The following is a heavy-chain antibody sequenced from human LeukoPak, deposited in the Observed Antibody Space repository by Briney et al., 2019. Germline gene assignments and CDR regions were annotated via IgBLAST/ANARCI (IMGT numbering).Heavy chain of an antibody. CDR2: IYYTGST. CDR1: GGSISSYY. CDR3: ARVDKHCSGEICYSGWFDP. J-gene: IGHJ5*02. V-gene: IGHV4-59*01. Sequence: PSETLSLTCTVSGGSISSYYWSWIRQPPGKGLEWIGYIYYTGSTNYNPSLKSRVTISVDTSTNQFSLRLNSVTAADTAVYFCARVDKHCSGEICYSGWFDPWGQGTLVTVSS. D-gene: IGHD2-15*01.